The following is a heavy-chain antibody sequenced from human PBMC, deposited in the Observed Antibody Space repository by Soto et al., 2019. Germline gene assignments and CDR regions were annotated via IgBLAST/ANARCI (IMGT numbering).Heavy chain of an antibody. CDR1: GGSISSGDYY. D-gene: IGHD3-3*01. CDR3: ARDDFWSGWRNYYYYGMDV. V-gene: IGHV4-30-4*01. Sequence: LSLTCTVSGGSISSGDYYWSWIRQPPGKGLEWIGYIYYSGSTYYNPSLKSRVTISVDTSKNQFSLKLSSVTAADTAVYYCARDDFWSGWRNYYYYGMDVWGQGTTVTVSS. CDR2: IYYSGST. J-gene: IGHJ6*02.